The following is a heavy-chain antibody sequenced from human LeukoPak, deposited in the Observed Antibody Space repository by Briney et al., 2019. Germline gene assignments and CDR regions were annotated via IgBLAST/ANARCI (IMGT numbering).Heavy chain of an antibody. J-gene: IGHJ5*02. V-gene: IGHV4-39*07. CDR2: IYYSGST. Sequence: SETLSLTCTVSGGSISSSSYYWGWIRQPPGKGLEWIGSIYYSGSTYYNPSLESRVTISVDTSKNQFSLKLTSVTAADTAVYYCARTLTARFDPWGQGTLVTVSS. CDR1: GGSISSSSYY. D-gene: IGHD5-18*01. CDR3: ARTLTARFDP.